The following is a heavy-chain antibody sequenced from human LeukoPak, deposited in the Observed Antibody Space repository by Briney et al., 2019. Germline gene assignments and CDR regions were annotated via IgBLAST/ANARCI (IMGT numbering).Heavy chain of an antibody. CDR3: ARDPCTGGSCYPNDAFDV. J-gene: IGHJ3*01. V-gene: IGHV4-39*07. CDR2: IYYSGST. D-gene: IGHD2-15*01. Sequence: PSETLSLTCTVSGGSISSSSYYWGWIRQPPGKGLEWIGSIYYSGSTYYNPSLKSRVTISVDTSKNQFSLKLSSVTAADTAVYYCARDPCTGGSCYPNDAFDVWGQGTMVTVSP. CDR1: GGSISSSSYY.